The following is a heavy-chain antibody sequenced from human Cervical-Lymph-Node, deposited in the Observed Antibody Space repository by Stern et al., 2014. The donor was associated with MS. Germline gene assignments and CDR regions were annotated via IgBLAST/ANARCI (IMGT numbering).Heavy chain of an antibody. CDR1: GFAFSTHG. CDR3: ARGSDWYPLDY. D-gene: IGHD6-19*01. J-gene: IGHJ4*02. CDR2: ISFNGAKT. Sequence: QVLLVESGGGVVQPGGSLRLACSPSGFAFSTHGMHWVRQAQGQGMELVALISFNGAKTYYADPVKGQFTISRDNPKITLYLQMKILRDEDTSVYYCARGSDWYPLDYWGQGTLVTVSS. V-gene: IGHV3-30*03.